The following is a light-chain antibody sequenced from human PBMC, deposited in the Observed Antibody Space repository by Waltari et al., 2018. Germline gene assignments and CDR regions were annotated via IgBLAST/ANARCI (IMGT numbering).Light chain of an antibody. V-gene: IGKV3-15*01. Sequence: EIVMTQSPATLSVSPGERATIPCRASQIVSTNLAWYQDKPGQAPRLPIYDASTRATGIPPRFSGSGSGTEFTLTISSLQAEDVAVYYCQQYCSSPLTFSGGTKVEIK. CDR1: QIVSTN. J-gene: IGKJ4*01. CDR3: QQYCSSPLT. CDR2: DAS.